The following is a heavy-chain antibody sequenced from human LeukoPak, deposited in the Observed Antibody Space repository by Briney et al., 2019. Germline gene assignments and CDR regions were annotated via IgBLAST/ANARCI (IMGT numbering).Heavy chain of an antibody. J-gene: IGHJ5*02. Sequence: GRSLRLSCAASGFTFSNYGIHWVRQAPGKGPEWVSVIWSHGRSEHYADSVKGRFTISRDNSKNTVSLQMNSLRAEDTAVYYCARDIDTSSHYGWFDPWGQGTLVIVSS. CDR2: IWSHGRSE. V-gene: IGHV3-33*01. D-gene: IGHD3-22*01. CDR3: ARDIDTSSHYGWFDP. CDR1: GFTFSNYG.